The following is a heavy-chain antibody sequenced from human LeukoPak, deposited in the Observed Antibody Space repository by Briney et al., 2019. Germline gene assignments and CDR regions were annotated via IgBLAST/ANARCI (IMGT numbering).Heavy chain of an antibody. J-gene: IGHJ4*02. CDR1: GFTFSSYS. CDR2: ISSSSSYI. Sequence: PGGSLRLSCAASGFTFSSYSMNWVRQAPGKGLEWVSSISSSSSYISYADSVKGRFTISRDNAKNSLYLQMNSLRAEDTAVYYCAVNSNKAYCSGGSCYSSGYWGQGTLVTVSS. CDR3: AVNSNKAYCSGGSCYSSGY. V-gene: IGHV3-21*01. D-gene: IGHD2-15*01.